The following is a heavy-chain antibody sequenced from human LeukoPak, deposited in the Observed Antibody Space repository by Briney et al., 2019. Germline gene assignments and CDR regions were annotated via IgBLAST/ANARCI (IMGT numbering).Heavy chain of an antibody. CDR3: ARGGYGDGRGQYFFDY. Sequence: PSETLSLTCTVSGGSTSSYYWSWIRQPPGKGLEWIGYIYSSGSTNYNPSLKSRVTISVDTSQNQFSLRLTSVTAADTAVYYCARGGYGDGRGQYFFDYWGHGTLVTVSS. CDR1: GGSTSSYY. V-gene: IGHV4-59*01. CDR2: IYSSGST. J-gene: IGHJ4*01. D-gene: IGHD4-17*01.